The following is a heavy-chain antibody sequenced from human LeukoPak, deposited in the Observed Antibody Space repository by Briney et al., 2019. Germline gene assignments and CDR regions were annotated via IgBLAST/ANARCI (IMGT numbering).Heavy chain of an antibody. Sequence: GGSLRLSCAASGFAFSSQAMGWVRQAPGKGLEWVSAISDGGGSTYYADSVKGRFTISRDNSKNTLFLQMNSLRAEDTAVYYCAKDARRTSGWYFFDYWGQGTLVTASS. J-gene: IGHJ4*02. CDR1: GFAFSSQA. D-gene: IGHD6-19*01. CDR3: AKDARRTSGWYFFDY. V-gene: IGHV3-23*01. CDR2: ISDGGGST.